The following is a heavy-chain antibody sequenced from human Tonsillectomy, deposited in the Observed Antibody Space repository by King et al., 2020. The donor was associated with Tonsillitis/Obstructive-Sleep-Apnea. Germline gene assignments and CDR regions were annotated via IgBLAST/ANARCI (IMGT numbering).Heavy chain of an antibody. V-gene: IGHV2-5*02. CDR1: GFSLTTSKVG. J-gene: IGHJ3*02. D-gene: IGHD6-19*01. CDR3: AHRQVGQWLIPFGFDI. CDR2: IYWDDDK. Sequence: ITLKESGPTLVKPTQTLTLTCTFSGFSLTTSKVGVGWIRQPPGKALEWLALIYWDDDKRYSPSLKSRLTITKDTSKNQVVLTMTTMDPVDTATYYCAHRQVGQWLIPFGFDIWGQGTMVTVSS.